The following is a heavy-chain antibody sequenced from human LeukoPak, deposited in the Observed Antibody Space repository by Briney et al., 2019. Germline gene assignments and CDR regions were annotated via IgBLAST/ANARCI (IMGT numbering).Heavy chain of an antibody. CDR3: ARGPLAGFLGSFYYGVDV. J-gene: IGHJ6*02. CDR2: IKNKANSYTT. V-gene: IGHV3-72*01. CDR1: GFTFSDHY. D-gene: IGHD6-19*01. Sequence: GGSLRLSCAASGFTFSDHYMDWVRQAPGKGLEWVGRIKNKANSYTTEYAASVKGRFTISRDDSKNSLYLQMNSLKTEDTAVYYCARGPLAGFLGSFYYGVDVWGQGTTVTVSS.